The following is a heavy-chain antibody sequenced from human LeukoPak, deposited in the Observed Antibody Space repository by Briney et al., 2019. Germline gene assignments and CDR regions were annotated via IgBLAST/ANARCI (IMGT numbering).Heavy chain of an antibody. CDR2: IWYDGSNK. CDR3: AGGYSYGWLAFDH. Sequence: GRSLRLSCAASGCTFSSYGMHWVRQAPGKGLEWVAVIWYDGSNKYYADSVKGRFTISRDNSKNTLYLQMNSLRAEDTAVYYCAGGYSYGWLAFDHWGQGTLVTVSS. D-gene: IGHD5-18*01. J-gene: IGHJ4*02. CDR1: GCTFSSYG. V-gene: IGHV3-33*01.